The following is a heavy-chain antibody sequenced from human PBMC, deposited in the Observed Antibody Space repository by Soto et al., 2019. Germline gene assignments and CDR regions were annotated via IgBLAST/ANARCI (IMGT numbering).Heavy chain of an antibody. CDR3: ARVVSSSFSRSPFDY. CDR1: GFTFSSYW. D-gene: IGHD6-6*01. Sequence: EVQLVESGGGLVQPGGSLRLSCAASGFTFSSYWMHWVRQAPGKGLVWVSRVNGDGSSTSYADSVKGRFTISRDNAKNTLYLQMNRLRAEDTAVYYCARVVSSSFSRSPFDYWGQGTLVTVSS. CDR2: VNGDGSST. V-gene: IGHV3-74*01. J-gene: IGHJ4*02.